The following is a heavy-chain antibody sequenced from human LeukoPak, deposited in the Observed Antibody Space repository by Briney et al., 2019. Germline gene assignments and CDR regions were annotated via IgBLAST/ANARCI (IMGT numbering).Heavy chain of an antibody. J-gene: IGHJ5*02. V-gene: IGHV4-59*01. CDR2: IYYSGST. D-gene: IGHD3-10*01. CDR1: GGSISSYY. Sequence: SETLSLTCTVSGGSISSYYWSWIRQPPGKGLEWIGYIYYSGSTNYNPSLKSRVTISVDTSKNQFSLKLSSVTAADTAVYYCARAPERFGELLGWFDPWGQGTLVTVSS. CDR3: ARAPERFGELLGWFDP.